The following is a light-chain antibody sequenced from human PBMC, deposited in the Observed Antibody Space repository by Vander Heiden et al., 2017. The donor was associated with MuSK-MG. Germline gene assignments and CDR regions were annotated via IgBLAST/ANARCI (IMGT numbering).Light chain of an antibody. V-gene: IGLV3-1*01. Sequence: YDLTQPPSVPVSPGQTASITCSGDKWGDKYACWYQQKPGQSPVLVIYQDSKRPSGIPERFSGSNSGTTATLTISGTQAMDEADYYCQAWDSSTADVVFGGGTKLTVL. CDR2: QDS. CDR1: KWGDKY. CDR3: QAWDSSTADVV. J-gene: IGLJ2*01.